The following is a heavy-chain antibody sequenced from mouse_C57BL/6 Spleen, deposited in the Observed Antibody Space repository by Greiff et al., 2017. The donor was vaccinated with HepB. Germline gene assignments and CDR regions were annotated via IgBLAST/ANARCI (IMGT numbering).Heavy chain of an antibody. Sequence: QVQLQQPGAELVMPWASVKLSCKASGYTFTSYWMHWVKQRPGQGLEWIGDIEPSDSYTNYNQKFKGKSTLTVDKSSSTAYMQLTRLTSKDSAVYDCASLDFDYWGQGTTLTVSS. CDR3: ASLDFDY. CDR1: GYTFTSYW. V-gene: IGHV1-69*01. J-gene: IGHJ2*01. CDR2: IEPSDSYT.